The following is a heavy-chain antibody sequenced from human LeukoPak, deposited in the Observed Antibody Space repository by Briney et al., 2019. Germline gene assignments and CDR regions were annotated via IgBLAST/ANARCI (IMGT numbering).Heavy chain of an antibody. V-gene: IGHV3-66*02. CDR1: GFTVSNNY. CDR2: IYSGDNT. D-gene: IGHD4/OR15-4a*01. J-gene: IGHJ4*02. CDR3: AGRRVLGASFDY. Sequence: GGSLRLSCAASGFTVSNNYMSWVRQAPGKGLEWVSVIYSGDNTYYVESVKGRFTISRDNSKNTLFLQMNRLRAEDTAVYYCAGRRVLGASFDYWGQGTLVTVSS.